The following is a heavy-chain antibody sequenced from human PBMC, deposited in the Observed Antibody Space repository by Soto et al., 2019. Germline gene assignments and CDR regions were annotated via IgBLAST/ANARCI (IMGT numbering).Heavy chain of an antibody. CDR3: ARPPSYYYDSSGYYRDAFDI. CDR1: GGSISSSSYY. J-gene: IGHJ3*02. D-gene: IGHD3-22*01. CDR2: IYYSGST. V-gene: IGHV4-39*01. Sequence: PSETLSLTCTVSGGSISSSSYYWGWIRQPPGKGLEWIGSIYYSGSTYYNPSLKSRVTISVDTSKNQFSLKLSSVTAAGTAVYYCARPPSYYYDSSGYYRDAFDIWGQGTMVTVSS.